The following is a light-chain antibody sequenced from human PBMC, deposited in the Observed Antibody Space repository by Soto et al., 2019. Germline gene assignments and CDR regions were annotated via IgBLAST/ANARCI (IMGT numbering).Light chain of an antibody. CDR1: QSVSSSY. CDR2: GAS. V-gene: IGKV3-20*01. Sequence: EIVLTQSPGTLSLSPGERATLSCRASQSVSSSYSAWYQQKPNQAPRLLIYGASSRATGIPDRFSGSGSGTDFTLTISRLEPEDFAVYYCQQYGSSPRTFGQGTKVDIK. J-gene: IGKJ1*01. CDR3: QQYGSSPRT.